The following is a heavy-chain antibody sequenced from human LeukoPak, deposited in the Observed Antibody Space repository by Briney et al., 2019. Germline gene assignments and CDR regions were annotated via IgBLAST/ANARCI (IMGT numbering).Heavy chain of an antibody. D-gene: IGHD6-13*01. CDR1: GFTFSSYS. Sequence: PGGSLRLXXXAXGFTFSSYSMNWVRQAPGKGLEWVSSISSSSSYIYYADSVKGRFTISRDNAKNSLYLQMNSLRAEDTAVYYCARAISSSWSGRDYGMDVWGQGTTVTVSS. J-gene: IGHJ6*02. CDR3: ARAISSSWSGRDYGMDV. V-gene: IGHV3-21*01. CDR2: ISSSSSYI.